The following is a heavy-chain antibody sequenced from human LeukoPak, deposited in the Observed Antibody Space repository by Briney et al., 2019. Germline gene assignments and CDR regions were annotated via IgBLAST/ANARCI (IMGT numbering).Heavy chain of an antibody. Sequence: GGSLRLSCAASGFTFSSYGMHWVRQAPGKGLVWVSRINSDGSSTSYADSVKGRFTISRDNAKNTLYLQMNSLRAEDTAVYFCASPGATSKFDYWGQGTQVTVSS. CDR1: GFTFSSYG. CDR2: INSDGSST. D-gene: IGHD1-26*01. V-gene: IGHV3-74*01. J-gene: IGHJ4*02. CDR3: ASPGATSKFDY.